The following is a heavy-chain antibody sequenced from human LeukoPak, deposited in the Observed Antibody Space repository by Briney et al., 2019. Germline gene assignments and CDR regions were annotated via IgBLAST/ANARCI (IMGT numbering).Heavy chain of an antibody. D-gene: IGHD6-19*01. CDR1: GFIFSTYG. CDR2: IKQDGSEK. CDR3: ARDSSGWPGLYYYYYMDV. J-gene: IGHJ6*03. Sequence: PGGSLRLSCVASGFIFSTYGMSWVRQAPGKGLEWVANIKQDGSEKSYVDSVKGRFTISRDNAKNSLYLQMNSLRAEDTAVYYCARDSSGWPGLYYYYYMDVWGKGTTVTVSS. V-gene: IGHV3-7*01.